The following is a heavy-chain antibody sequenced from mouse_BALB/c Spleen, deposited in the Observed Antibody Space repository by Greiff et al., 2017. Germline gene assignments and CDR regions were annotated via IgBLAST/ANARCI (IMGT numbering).Heavy chain of an antibody. CDR3: TRDHYGSSWNFDY. CDR1: GFTFSSYT. D-gene: IGHD1-1*01. CDR2: ISSGGSYT. J-gene: IGHJ2*01. Sequence: EVMLVESGGGLVKPGGSLKLSCAASGFTFSSYTMSWVRQTPEKRLEWVATISSGGSYTYYPDSVKGRFTISRDNAKNTLYLQMSSLKSEDTAMYYCTRDHYGSSWNFDYWGQGTTLTVSS. V-gene: IGHV5-6-4*01.